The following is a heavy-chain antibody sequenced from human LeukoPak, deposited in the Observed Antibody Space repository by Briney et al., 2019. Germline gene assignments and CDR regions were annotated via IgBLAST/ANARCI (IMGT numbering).Heavy chain of an antibody. J-gene: IGHJ4*02. CDR2: INPNSGGT. Sequence: ASVTVSCKASGYTFTGYYMHWVRQAPGQGLEWMGWINPNSGGTNYAQKFQGRVTMTRDTSISTAYMELSRLRSDDTAVYYCARDRPVPRSFFDYWGQGTLVTVSS. V-gene: IGHV1-2*02. D-gene: IGHD6-6*01. CDR3: ARDRPVPRSFFDY. CDR1: GYTFTGYY.